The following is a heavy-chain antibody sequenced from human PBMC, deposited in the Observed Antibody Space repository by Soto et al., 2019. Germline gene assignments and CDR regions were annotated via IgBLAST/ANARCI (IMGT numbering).Heavy chain of an antibody. J-gene: IGHJ6*02. Sequence: SGPTLVNPTQTLTLTCTFSGFSLSTSGMCVSWIRQPPGKALEWLALIDWDDDKYYSTSLKTRLTISKDTSKNQVVLTMTNMDPVDTATYYCAPIRRYYDFWSGRIGNYYGMDVWGQGTTVTVSS. CDR1: GFSLSTSGMC. V-gene: IGHV2-70*01. CDR2: IDWDDDK. D-gene: IGHD3-3*01. CDR3: APIRRYYDFWSGRIGNYYGMDV.